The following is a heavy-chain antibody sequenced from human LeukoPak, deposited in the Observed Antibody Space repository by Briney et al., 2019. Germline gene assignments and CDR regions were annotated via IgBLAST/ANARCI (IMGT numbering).Heavy chain of an antibody. J-gene: IGHJ4*02. D-gene: IGHD3-10*01. Sequence: PSQTLSLTCAVYGGSFRGYYWSWMRHPPARGWEWMGDINLSGSTNYYPSLTSRVTISVHTSKNQFSRKLSSVTAADPAVYYCARDARYGSGSYYAFDSWGQGKLVTVSS. CDR3: ARDARYGSGSYYAFDS. CDR1: GGSFRGYY. V-gene: IGHV4-34*01. CDR2: INLSGST.